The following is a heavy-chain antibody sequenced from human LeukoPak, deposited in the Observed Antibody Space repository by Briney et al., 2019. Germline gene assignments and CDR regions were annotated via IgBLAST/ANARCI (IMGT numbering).Heavy chain of an antibody. CDR1: GFTFSSYW. CDR2: IKQDGSEK. V-gene: IGHV3-7*01. D-gene: IGHD1-26*01. J-gene: IGHJ3*02. CDR3: AKSKRKWELHHAFDI. Sequence: GGSLRLSCAASGFTFSSYWMSWVRQAPGKGLEWVANIKQDGSEKYYVDSVKGRFTISRDNAKNSLYLQMNSLRAEDTAVYYCAKSKRKWELHHAFDIWGKGQWSPSLQ.